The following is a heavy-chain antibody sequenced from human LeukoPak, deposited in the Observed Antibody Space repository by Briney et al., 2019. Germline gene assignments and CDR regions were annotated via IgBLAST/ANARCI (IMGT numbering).Heavy chain of an antibody. CDR1: GYTFTSYD. D-gene: IGHD2-15*01. J-gene: IGHJ3*02. V-gene: IGHV1-8*01. Sequence: ASVKVSCKASGYTFTSYDINWVRQATGQGLEWMGWMNPNSGNTGYAQKFQGRVTMTRNTSISTAYMELSSLRSEDTAVYYCARGRARDSVARAPRSRDAFDIWGQGTMVTVCS. CDR2: MNPNSGNT. CDR3: ARGRARDSVARAPRSRDAFDI.